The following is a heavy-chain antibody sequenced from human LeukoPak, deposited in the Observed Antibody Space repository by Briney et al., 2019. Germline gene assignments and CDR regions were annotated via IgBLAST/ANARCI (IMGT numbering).Heavy chain of an antibody. CDR2: IDWNDDK. CDR1: GFSLSTRAMC. J-gene: IGHJ4*02. CDR3: ARTYYGSGNPNLPDFDY. V-gene: IGHV2-70*01. D-gene: IGHD3-10*01. Sequence: ESGPALVKPTQTLTLTCTFSGFSLSTRAMCVSWIRQPPGKALEWLALIDWNDDKYYSTSLKTRLTISKGTSRNQVVLTMTNMDPVDTATYYCARTYYGSGNPNLPDFDYWGQGTLVTVSS.